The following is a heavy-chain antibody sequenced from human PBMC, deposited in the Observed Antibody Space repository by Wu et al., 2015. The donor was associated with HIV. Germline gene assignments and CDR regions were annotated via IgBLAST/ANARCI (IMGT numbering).Heavy chain of an antibody. J-gene: IGHJ4*02. V-gene: IGHV1-2*02. D-gene: IGHD3-10*01. CDR1: GYTFTAHS. CDR2: INPNTGGT. Sequence: QVQLVQSGAEVKKPGASVKVSCQASGYTFTAHSMHWVRQAPGQGLEWMGWINPNTGGTKYAQKFQGRVTMTRDTSITTAYMQLSSLSSDDTAMYFCTRGLGGVEEYWGQGTLVTVSS. CDR3: TRGLGGVEEY.